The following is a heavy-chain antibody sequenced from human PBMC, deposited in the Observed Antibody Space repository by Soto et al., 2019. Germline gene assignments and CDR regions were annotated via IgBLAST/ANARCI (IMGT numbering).Heavy chain of an antibody. V-gene: IGHV1-69*13. CDR2: FIPVYRTL. CDR1: GGSFGKSG. Sequence: GASVKVSCKSSGGSFGKSGINWVRQTPGQGLEWLGGFIPVYRTLNYAQKLQGRVTITADESTGTDYMTLSRLASDDTAVYYCATGVIWIGYFTVDSWGQGTRVTVSS. CDR3: ATGVIWIGYFTVDS. D-gene: IGHD3-3*01. J-gene: IGHJ4*02.